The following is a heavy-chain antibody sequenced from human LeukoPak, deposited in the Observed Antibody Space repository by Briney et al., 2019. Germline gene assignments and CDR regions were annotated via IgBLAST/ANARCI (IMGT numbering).Heavy chain of an antibody. J-gene: IGHJ4*02. V-gene: IGHV3-11*01. CDR2: ISSSGSTI. Sequence: PGGSLRLSCAASGFTFSDCYMSWIRQAPGKGLEWVSYISSSGSTIYYADSVKGRFTISRDNAKNSLYLQMNSLRAEDTAVYYCARSLYTIFGVVRSYYFDYWGQGTLVTVSS. CDR1: GFTFSDCY. D-gene: IGHD3-3*01. CDR3: ARSLYTIFGVVRSYYFDY.